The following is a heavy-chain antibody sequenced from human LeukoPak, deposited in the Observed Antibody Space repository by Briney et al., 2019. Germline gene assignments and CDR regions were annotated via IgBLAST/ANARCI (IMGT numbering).Heavy chain of an antibody. Sequence: GGSLRLSCSASGFTFSSYAMYWVRQAPGKGLEYVSAISHDGSTTYYADSMKGRFTISRDNSKNTLYLQMSSLTAEDTAVYYCVHTTVLNWGQGTMVTVSS. V-gene: IGHV3-64D*06. CDR2: ISHDGSTT. D-gene: IGHD4-17*01. CDR3: VHTTVLN. J-gene: IGHJ3*01. CDR1: GFTFSSYA.